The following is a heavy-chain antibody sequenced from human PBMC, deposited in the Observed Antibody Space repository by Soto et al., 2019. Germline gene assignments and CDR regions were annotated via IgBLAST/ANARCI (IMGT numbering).Heavy chain of an antibody. V-gene: IGHV1-8*01. CDR3: ARLRREPYLNDAFDI. CDR1: GYSFSNYD. J-gene: IGHJ3*02. Sequence: ALLKVYCTASGYSFSNYDIDWVRQKTGQGLEWMGWMNPNSGNTGYAQKFQGRVTITADESTSTAYMELSSLRSGDTAVDYFARLRREPYLNDAFDIWGQGTMVTVSS. CDR2: MNPNSGNT.